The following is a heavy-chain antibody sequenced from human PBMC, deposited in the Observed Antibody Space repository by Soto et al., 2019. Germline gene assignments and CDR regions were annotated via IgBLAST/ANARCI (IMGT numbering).Heavy chain of an antibody. V-gene: IGHV2-5*02. CDR2: IYWDDDE. CDR3: AHRRDTAGGNWFDP. D-gene: IGHD3-16*02. Sequence: QITLKESGPTLVKPTQTLTLTCTFSGFSLSTSGVGVAWIRQPPGEALEWLALIYWDDDERYSPSLKSRLTITKVTSKNQLVLTMTDMDPEDTATYYCAHRRDTAGGNWFDPWGQGTLVTVSS. CDR1: GFSLSTSGVG. J-gene: IGHJ5*02.